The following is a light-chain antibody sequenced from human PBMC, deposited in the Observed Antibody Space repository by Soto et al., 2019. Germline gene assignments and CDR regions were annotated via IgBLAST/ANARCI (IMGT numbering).Light chain of an antibody. V-gene: IGLV3-9*01. Sequence: SYELTQPLSVSVALGQTARITCEGNNIGSKNVHWYQQKPGQAPVLVMHRDTNRPSGIPERFSGSNSGNTATLTISRAEAGDEADYFCQVWDSSTVFGTGTKLTVL. CDR2: RDT. CDR1: NIGSKN. J-gene: IGLJ1*01. CDR3: QVWDSSTV.